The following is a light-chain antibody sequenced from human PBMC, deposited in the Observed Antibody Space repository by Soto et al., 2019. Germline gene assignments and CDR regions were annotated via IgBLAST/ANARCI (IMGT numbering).Light chain of an antibody. CDR1: SSDVGGYNY. V-gene: IGLV2-14*01. CDR2: EVS. Sequence: QSALTQPASVSGSPGQSITISCTGTSSDVGGYNYVSRYQQHPGKAPKLMIYEVSNRPSGVSNRFSGSKSGSTASLTISGLQAEDEADYYCSSYTSSSTRVFGTGTKLTVL. CDR3: SSYTSSSTRV. J-gene: IGLJ1*01.